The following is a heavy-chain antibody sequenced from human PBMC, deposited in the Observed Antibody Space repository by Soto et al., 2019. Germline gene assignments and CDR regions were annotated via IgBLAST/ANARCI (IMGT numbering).Heavy chain of an antibody. J-gene: IGHJ2*01. Sequence: EVQLVESGGGLVQPGGSLKLSCAASGFTFSGSAMHWVRQASGKGLEWVGRIRSKANSYATAYAASVKGRFTISRDDSKNTAYLQMNSLKTEDTAVYYCTRLLVGARQDWYFDLWGRGTLVTVSS. V-gene: IGHV3-73*02. CDR3: TRLLVGARQDWYFDL. CDR1: GFTFSGSA. D-gene: IGHD1-26*01. CDR2: IRSKANSYAT.